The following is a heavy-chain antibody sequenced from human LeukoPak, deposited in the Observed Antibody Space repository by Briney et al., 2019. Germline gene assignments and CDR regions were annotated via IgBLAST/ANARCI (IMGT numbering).Heavy chain of an antibody. CDR3: ARARRYRSSWYHDY. Sequence: KSGGCLRLSCAASGFSFSTYTMNWVRQAPGKGLDWVSYISSSSSTIYYADSVKGRFTISRDNANNSLYLQMNSLRDEDTAVYYCARARRYRSSWYHDYWGQGPVVTVSS. CDR2: ISSSSSTI. J-gene: IGHJ4*02. D-gene: IGHD6-13*01. V-gene: IGHV3-48*02. CDR1: GFSFSTYT.